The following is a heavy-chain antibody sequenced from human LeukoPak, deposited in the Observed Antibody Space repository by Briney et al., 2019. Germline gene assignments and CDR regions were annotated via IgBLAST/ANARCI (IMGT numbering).Heavy chain of an antibody. J-gene: IGHJ6*02. V-gene: IGHV3-23*01. D-gene: IGHD3-22*01. Sequence: LTGGSLRLSCAASGFTFSSYAMSWVRQAPGKGLEWVSAISGSGGSTYYADSVKGRFTISRDNSKNTLYLQMNSLRAEDTAVYYCAKEGHSGYYAGKYYYGMDVWGQGTTVTVSS. CDR2: ISGSGGST. CDR3: AKEGHSGYYAGKYYYGMDV. CDR1: GFTFSSYA.